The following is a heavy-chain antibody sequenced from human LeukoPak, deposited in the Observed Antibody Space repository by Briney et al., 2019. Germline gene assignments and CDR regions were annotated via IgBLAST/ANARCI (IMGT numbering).Heavy chain of an antibody. J-gene: IGHJ4*02. Sequence: PSETLSLTCAVSGGSISSNSYYWGWIRQPPGKGLEWIGSIYYSGSTYYNPSLKSRVTISVDTSKNQFSLKLSSVTAADTAVYYCASPFSYGSGIDYWGQGTLVTVSS. D-gene: IGHD3-10*01. CDR1: GGSISSNSYY. V-gene: IGHV4-39*01. CDR2: IYYSGST. CDR3: ASPFSYGSGIDY.